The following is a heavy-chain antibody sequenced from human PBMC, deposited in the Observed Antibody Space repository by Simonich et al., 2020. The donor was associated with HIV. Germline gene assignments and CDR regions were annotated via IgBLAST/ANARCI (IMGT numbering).Heavy chain of an antibody. CDR2: INHSGST. D-gene: IGHD6-6*01. J-gene: IGHJ4*02. V-gene: IGHV4-34*01. Sequence: QVQLQQWGAGLLKPSETLSLTCAVYGGSFSGYYWGWIRQPPGKGLEWIGEINHSGSTNYNPSLKSRVTISLDTSKNQFSLKLSSVTAADTAVYYCASPRMVAARPFDYWGQGTLVTVSS. CDR1: GGSFSGYY. CDR3: ASPRMVAARPFDY.